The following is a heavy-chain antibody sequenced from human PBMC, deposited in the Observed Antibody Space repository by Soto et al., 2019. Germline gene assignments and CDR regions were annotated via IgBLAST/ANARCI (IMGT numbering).Heavy chain of an antibody. J-gene: IGHJ6*02. CDR1: GFTFRSYS. D-gene: IGHD2-15*01. CDR2: ISSSNRTI. CDR3: AREGWSLLQTGLDV. Sequence: EVQLVESGGGLKQPGGSLRLSCAASGFTFRSYSMNWVRQAPGKGLEWVSYISSSNRTINYADSVKGRFIISRDNAKNSLYLQMHSLRDEDTAVSYCAREGWSLLQTGLDVCGQGTTVTVSS. V-gene: IGHV3-48*02.